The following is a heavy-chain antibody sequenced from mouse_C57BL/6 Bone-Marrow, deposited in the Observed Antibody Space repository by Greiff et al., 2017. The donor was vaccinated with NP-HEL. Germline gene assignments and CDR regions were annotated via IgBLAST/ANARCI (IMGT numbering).Heavy chain of an antibody. D-gene: IGHD1-1*01. V-gene: IGHV1-81*01. CDR3: ARGDYYGSSWFAY. CDR1: GYTFTSYG. Sequence: QVHVKQSGAELARPGASVKLSCKASGYTFTSYGISWVKQRTGQGLEWIGEIYPRSGNTYYNEKFKGKATLTADKSSSTAYMELRSLTSEDSAVYFCARGDYYGSSWFAYWGKGTLVTVSA. J-gene: IGHJ3*01. CDR2: IYPRSGNT.